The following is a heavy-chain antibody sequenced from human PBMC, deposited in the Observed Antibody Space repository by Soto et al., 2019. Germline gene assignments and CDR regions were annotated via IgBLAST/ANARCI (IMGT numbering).Heavy chain of an antibody. D-gene: IGHD6-19*01. V-gene: IGHV3-48*02. CDR1: GFTFSSYS. Sequence: EVQLVESGGGLVQPGGSLRLSCAASGFTFSSYSMNWVRQAPGKGLEWVSYISSSSSTIYYADSVKGRFTISRDNAKNSLYLQMNSLRDEDTAVYYCARDRPWLLKREWGWFDPWGQGTLVTVSS. CDR2: ISSSSSTI. CDR3: ARDRPWLLKREWGWFDP. J-gene: IGHJ5*02.